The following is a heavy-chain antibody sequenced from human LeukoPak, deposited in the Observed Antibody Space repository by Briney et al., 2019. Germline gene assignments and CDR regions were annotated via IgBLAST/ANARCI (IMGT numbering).Heavy chain of an antibody. Sequence: SETLSLTCTVSGDSITRNNYYWSWIRQPAGQGLEWIGRIYTTGSTDYNPSLNSRVTISADASKNQFSLKLSSVTAADTAVYYCARYLYYFDYWGQGTLVTVSS. J-gene: IGHJ4*02. CDR2: IYTTGST. CDR1: GDSITRNNYY. V-gene: IGHV4-61*02. CDR3: ARYLYYFDY.